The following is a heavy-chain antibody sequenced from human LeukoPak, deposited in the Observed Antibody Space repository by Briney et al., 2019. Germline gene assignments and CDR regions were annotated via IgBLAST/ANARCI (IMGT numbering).Heavy chain of an antibody. V-gene: IGHV3-74*01. D-gene: IGHD3-22*01. J-gene: IGHJ1*01. CDR1: GLTFSRYW. CDR2: IKSDGST. CDR3: ARAPAEIGGYYPEYFRH. Sequence: AGGSLRLSCAASGLTFSRYWMHWVRQAPGKGLVWVSRIKSDGSTNYADSVKGRFTISRDNAKNTVSLQMNSLRAEDTGVYYCARAPAEIGGYYPEYFRHWGQGTLVTVSS.